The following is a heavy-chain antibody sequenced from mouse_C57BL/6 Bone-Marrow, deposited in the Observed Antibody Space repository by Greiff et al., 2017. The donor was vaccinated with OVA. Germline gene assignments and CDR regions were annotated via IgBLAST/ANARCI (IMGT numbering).Heavy chain of an antibody. CDR2: ISNLAYSI. CDR1: GFTFSDYG. V-gene: IGHV5-15*01. D-gene: IGHD2-3*01. CDR3: ARYGGYYLYYAMDY. J-gene: IGHJ4*01. Sequence: DVKLVESGGGLVQPGGSLKLSCAASGFTFSDYGMAWVRQAPRKGPEWVAFISNLAYSIYYADTVTGRFTISRENAKNTLYLEMSSLRSEDTAMYYCARYGGYYLYYAMDYWGQGTSVTVSS.